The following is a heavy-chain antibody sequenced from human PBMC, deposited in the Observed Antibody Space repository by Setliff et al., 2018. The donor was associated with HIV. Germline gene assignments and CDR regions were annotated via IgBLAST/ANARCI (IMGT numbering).Heavy chain of an antibody. D-gene: IGHD6-6*01. J-gene: IGHJ6*02. CDR3: ARGYSTSSSYYYGMDV. CDR2: ISVYNGKT. CDR1: GYTFTRYG. V-gene: IGHV1-18*01. Sequence: ASVKVSCKASGYTFTRYGVTWVRQAPGQGLEWMGWISVYNGKTNYAQNLQGRVTMTTDTSTSTAYVELRSLRSDDTATYYCARGYSTSSSYYYGMDVWGQGTTVTVSS.